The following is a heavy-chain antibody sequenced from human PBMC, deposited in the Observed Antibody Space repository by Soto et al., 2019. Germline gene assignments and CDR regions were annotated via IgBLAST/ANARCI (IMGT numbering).Heavy chain of an antibody. V-gene: IGHV1-18*01. D-gene: IGHD3-3*01. CDR1: GYTFTSYG. CDR2: ISAYNGNT. J-gene: IGHJ5*01. Sequence: ASVKVSCKVSGYTFTSYGISWVRQAPGQGLEWMGWISAYNGNTNYAQKLQGRVTMTTDTSTSTAYMELRSLRSDDKAVYYCSFALFLEWSPTRPYIWFESWGQETLVAFAS. CDR3: SFALFLEWSPTRPYIWFES.